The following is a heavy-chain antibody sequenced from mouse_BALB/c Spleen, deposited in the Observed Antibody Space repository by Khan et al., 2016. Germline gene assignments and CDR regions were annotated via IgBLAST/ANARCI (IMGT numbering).Heavy chain of an antibody. V-gene: IGHV3-2*02. D-gene: IGHD4-1*01. CDR3: ASWDYWYFDV. J-gene: IGHJ1*01. CDR2: ISYSGST. Sequence: EVKLEVSGPGLVKPSQSLSLTCTVTGYSITSDYAWNWIRQFPGNKLEWMGYISYSGSTSYNPSLKSRISITRDTSKNQFFLQLNSVTTEDTATYYCASWDYWYFDVWGAGTTVTVSS. CDR1: GYSITSDYA.